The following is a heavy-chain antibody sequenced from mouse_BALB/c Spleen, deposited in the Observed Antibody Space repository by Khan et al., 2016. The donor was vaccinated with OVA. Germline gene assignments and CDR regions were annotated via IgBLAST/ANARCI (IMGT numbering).Heavy chain of an antibody. CDR1: GYSITSGYG. CDR2: ISYSGST. Sequence: EVQLQESGPGLVKPSQSLSLTCTVTGYSITSGYGWNWIRQFPGNKLEWMGYISYSGSTNYNPSLKSRISIPRDTSKNPFFLQWNSVTTEDTATYYCARTARIKYWGQGTTRTVSA. V-gene: IGHV3-2*02. CDR3: ARTARIKY. J-gene: IGHJ2*01. D-gene: IGHD1-2*01.